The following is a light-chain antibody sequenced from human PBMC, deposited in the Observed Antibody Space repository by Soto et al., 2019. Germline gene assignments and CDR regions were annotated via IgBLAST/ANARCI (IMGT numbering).Light chain of an antibody. Sequence: EIVVTQSPATLAVSPGERATLSCRASQSVSSNLAWYQQKPGQAPRLLIYSASTRATGIPARFSGSGSGTEFTLTISSLQSEDFAVYFCQQYNNWPPITFGQGTRLEIK. V-gene: IGKV3D-15*01. CDR1: QSVSSN. CDR3: QQYNNWPPIT. J-gene: IGKJ5*01. CDR2: SAS.